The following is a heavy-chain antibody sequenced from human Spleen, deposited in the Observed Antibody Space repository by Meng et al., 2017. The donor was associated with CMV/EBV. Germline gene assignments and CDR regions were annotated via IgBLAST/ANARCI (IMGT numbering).Heavy chain of an antibody. J-gene: IGHJ4*02. D-gene: IGHD2-15*01. V-gene: IGHV3-11*04. CDR2: ISSTGSSI. CDR1: GFTFSDYY. CDR3: ARVRCSGASCYFSDY. Sequence: GESLKISCAASGFTFSDYYMSWIRQAPGKGLEWVSYISSTGSSIYYVDSVKGRFTISRDNAKNSLYLQMNSLRAEDTAVYYCARVRCSGASCYFSDYWGQGTLVTVSS.